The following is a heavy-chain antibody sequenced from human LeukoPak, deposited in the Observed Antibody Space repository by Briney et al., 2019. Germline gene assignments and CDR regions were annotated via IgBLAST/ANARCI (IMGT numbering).Heavy chain of an antibody. V-gene: IGHV5-51*01. CDR1: GYSFTNYW. Sequence: GESLKISCKGSGYSFTNYWIGWVRQMPGKGLEWMGIIYPGDSDTRYSPSFQGQVTISADKSISTAYLQWGSLKAPDTAMYYCARPPYSSSSQIDFWGQGTLVTVSS. CDR3: ARPPYSSSSQIDF. CDR2: IYPGDSDT. D-gene: IGHD6-6*01. J-gene: IGHJ4*02.